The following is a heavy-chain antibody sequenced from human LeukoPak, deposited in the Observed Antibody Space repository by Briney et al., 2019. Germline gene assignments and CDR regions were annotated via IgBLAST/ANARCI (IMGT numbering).Heavy chain of an antibody. D-gene: IGHD1-26*01. Sequence: PGGSLRLSCAASGFTFDNYAMHWVRHAPGNGLEWVSGISWDGGIIQYADSVKGRFTTSRDNAKNSLYIEMNSLRAEDAALYYCAKDLNSGTYRFFQDWGQGTLVTVSS. CDR1: GFTFDNYA. CDR3: AKDLNSGTYRFFQD. CDR2: ISWDGGII. V-gene: IGHV3-9*01. J-gene: IGHJ1*01.